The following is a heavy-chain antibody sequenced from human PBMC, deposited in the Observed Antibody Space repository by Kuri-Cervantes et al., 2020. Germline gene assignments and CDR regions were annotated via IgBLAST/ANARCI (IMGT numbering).Heavy chain of an antibody. V-gene: IGHV3-74*01. J-gene: IGHJ4*02. CDR2: INSDGSDT. CDR3: ARGGLGYCSSTSCSQAYFDY. D-gene: IGHD2-2*01. Sequence: GESLKISCAASGSAFSTYWMHWVRQAPGKGLVWVSRINSDGSDTSYTDSVKGRFTISRDNARDTLYLQMNSLRAEDTAVYYCARGGLGYCSSTSCSQAYFDYWGQGTLVTVSS. CDR1: GSAFSTYW.